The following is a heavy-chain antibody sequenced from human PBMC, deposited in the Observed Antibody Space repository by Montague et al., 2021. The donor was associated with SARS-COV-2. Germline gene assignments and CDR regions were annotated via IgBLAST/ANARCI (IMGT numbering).Heavy chain of an antibody. CDR2: ISSSGGGSTK. Sequence: RLSWSASGFIFSSYEMNWVRQAPGKGLEWISYISSSGGGSTKHYTDSVKGRFTISRDNAKNSLYLHMNSPRVEDTAIYYCARDRDWDDWCGMDVWGQGTTVTVSS. CDR1: GFIFSSYE. D-gene: IGHD2-21*01. CDR3: ARDRDWDDWCGMDV. J-gene: IGHJ6*02. V-gene: IGHV3-48*03.